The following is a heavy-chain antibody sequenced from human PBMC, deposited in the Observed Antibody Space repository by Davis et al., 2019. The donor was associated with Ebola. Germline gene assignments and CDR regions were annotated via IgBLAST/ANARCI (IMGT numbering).Heavy chain of an antibody. CDR2: ISYDGSNK. J-gene: IGHJ5*02. CDR1: GFTFSSYA. Sequence: GESLKISCAASGFTFSSYAMHWVRQAPGKGLEWVAVISYDGSNKYYADSVKGRFTISRDNSKNTPYLQMNSLRAEDTAVYYCARDRHTMVRGDPLWFDPWGQGTLVTVSS. V-gene: IGHV3-30-3*01. CDR3: ARDRHTMVRGDPLWFDP. D-gene: IGHD3-10*01.